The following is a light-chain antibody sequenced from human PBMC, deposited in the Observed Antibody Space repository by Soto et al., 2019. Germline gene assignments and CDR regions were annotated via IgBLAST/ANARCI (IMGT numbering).Light chain of an antibody. V-gene: IGKV3-15*01. Sequence: EIVMTQSPATLSVSPGERATLSCRASQSVSTNLAWYQQKPGQAPRLLIYGASTRATGAPARFSGSGSGTEFTLTISRLQSEDFAVYYCQQYNNWPPLTFGGGTTVDIK. CDR1: QSVSTN. CDR3: QQYNNWPPLT. CDR2: GAS. J-gene: IGKJ4*01.